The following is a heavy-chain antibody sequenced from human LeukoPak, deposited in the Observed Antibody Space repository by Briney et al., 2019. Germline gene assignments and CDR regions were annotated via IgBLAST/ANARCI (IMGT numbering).Heavy chain of an antibody. CDR3: AKDRGSWFALFDS. V-gene: IGHV3-23*01. Sequence: GESLRLSCAASGFTFSSYAMSWVRQAPGKGLEWVSAISGSGGSTYYADSVKGRFTISRDNSKNTLYLQMNSLRAEDTAVYYCAKDRGSWFALFDSWGQGTLVTVSS. J-gene: IGHJ4*02. D-gene: IGHD6-13*01. CDR2: ISGSGGST. CDR1: GFTFSSYA.